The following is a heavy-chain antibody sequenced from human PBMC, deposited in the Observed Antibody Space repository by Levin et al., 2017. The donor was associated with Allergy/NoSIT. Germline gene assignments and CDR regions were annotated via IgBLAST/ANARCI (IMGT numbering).Heavy chain of an antibody. Sequence: SLKISCAASGFTFDDYAMHWVRQAPGKGLKWVSGISWNSGSIGYADSVKGRFTISRDNAKNSLYLQMNSLRTEDTALYYCARDNIGLPDAFDIWGQGTMVIVSS. CDR1: GFTFDDYA. V-gene: IGHV3-9*01. CDR3: ARDNIGLPDAFDI. D-gene: IGHD3-10*01. J-gene: IGHJ3*02. CDR2: ISWNSGSI.